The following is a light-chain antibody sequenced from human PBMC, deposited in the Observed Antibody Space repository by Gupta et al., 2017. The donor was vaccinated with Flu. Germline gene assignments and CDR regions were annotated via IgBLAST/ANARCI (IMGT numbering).Light chain of an antibody. CDR3: QHQDSSSVT. CDR1: QSLSSW. Sequence: DIQMTQSPSTLSAYVGDRVTITCRASQSLSSWLAWYQQKPGKAPNLLIYKASKVESGVPSRFSGSGSGTEFTLTISSRQPDDVATYYCQHQDSSSVTFGRGTKVEI. CDR2: KAS. J-gene: IGKJ4*01. V-gene: IGKV1-5*03.